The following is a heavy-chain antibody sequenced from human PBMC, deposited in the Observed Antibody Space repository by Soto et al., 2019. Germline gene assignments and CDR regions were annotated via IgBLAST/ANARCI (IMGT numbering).Heavy chain of an antibody. CDR3: AKARCSTTNCYVPDY. CDR1: GFTFSTYT. D-gene: IGHD2-2*01. Sequence: LRLSCAASGFTFSTYTMSWVRQAPGKGLEWVSVISGSGGSPSYADSVQGRFTISRDNPKNTLYLQMNSLRAEDTAMYYCAKARCSTTNCYVPDYWGQGTLVTVSS. V-gene: IGHV3-23*01. CDR2: ISGSGGSP. J-gene: IGHJ4*02.